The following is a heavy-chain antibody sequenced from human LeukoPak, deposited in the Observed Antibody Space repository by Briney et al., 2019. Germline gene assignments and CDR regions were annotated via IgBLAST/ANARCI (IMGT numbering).Heavy chain of an antibody. CDR1: GYTFTSYG. V-gene: IGHV1-18*04. J-gene: IGHJ4*02. D-gene: IGHD5-12*01. CDR3: ARVFGYSGYDDFDY. Sequence: ASVKVSCKASGYTFTSYGISWVRQAPGQGLEWMGWISAYNGNTNYAQKLRGRVTMTTDTSTSTAYMELRSLRSDDTAVYYCARVFGYSGYDDFDYWGQGTLVTVSS. CDR2: ISAYNGNT.